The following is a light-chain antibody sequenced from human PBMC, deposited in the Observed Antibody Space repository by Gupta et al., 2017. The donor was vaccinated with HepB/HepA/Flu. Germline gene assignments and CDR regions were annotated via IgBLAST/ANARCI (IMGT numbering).Light chain of an antibody. CDR1: QSISSY. Sequence: DIQMTQSPSSLSASVGDRVTITCRASQSISSYLNWYQQKPGKAPKLLIYAASSVQSGVPSRFSGSGSGTDFTLTISRRQPEDFATYYCQQRDSTPTTFGQGTKLEIK. CDR3: QQRDSTPTT. J-gene: IGKJ2*01. V-gene: IGKV1-39*01. CDR2: AAS.